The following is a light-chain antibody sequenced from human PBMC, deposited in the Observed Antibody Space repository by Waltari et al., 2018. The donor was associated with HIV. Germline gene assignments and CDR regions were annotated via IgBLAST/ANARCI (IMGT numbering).Light chain of an antibody. Sequence: QSVLTQPPSVSAAPGQRVTISCSGSTSNIGTNYVSWYQQFPGTAPTLLIYDNNHRSSGIPDRFSGSKSGTSATLAITGLQTEDEADYYCGTWDTSLSAGLFGGGTKVTVL. J-gene: IGLJ2*01. CDR3: GTWDTSLSAGL. CDR2: DNN. V-gene: IGLV1-51*01. CDR1: TSNIGTNY.